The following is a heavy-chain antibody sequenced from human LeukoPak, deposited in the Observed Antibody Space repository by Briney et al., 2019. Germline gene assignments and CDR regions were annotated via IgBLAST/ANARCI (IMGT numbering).Heavy chain of an antibody. V-gene: IGHV4-39*01. J-gene: IGHJ5*02. CDR3: AKLGNYYGSGSYPFDP. CDR2: IYYSGST. D-gene: IGHD3-10*01. CDR1: GGSISSSSYY. Sequence: TETLSLTCTVSGGSISSSSYYWGWIRQPPGKGLEWIGSIYYSGSTYYNPSLKSRVTISVDTSKNQFSLKLSSVTAADTAVYYCAKLGNYYGSGSYPFDPWGQGTLVTVSS.